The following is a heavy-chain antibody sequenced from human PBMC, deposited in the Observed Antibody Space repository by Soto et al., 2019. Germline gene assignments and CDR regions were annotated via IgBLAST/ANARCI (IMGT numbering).Heavy chain of an antibody. CDR1: GFTFSSYA. J-gene: IGHJ4*02. V-gene: IGHV3-30-3*01. CDR2: ISYDGSNK. Sequence: GGSLRLSCAASGFTFSSYAMHWVRQAPGKGLEWVAVISYDGSNKYYADSVKGRFTISRDNSKNTLYLQMNSLRAEDTAVYYCARDPWVYWGQGTLVTVSS. CDR3: ARDPWVY. D-gene: IGHD3-16*01.